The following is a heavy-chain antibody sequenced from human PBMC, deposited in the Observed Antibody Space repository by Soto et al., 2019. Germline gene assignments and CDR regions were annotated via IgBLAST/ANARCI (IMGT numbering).Heavy chain of an antibody. Sequence: SETRSLTCAVYGGSFSGYYWSWIRQPPGKGLEWIGEINHSGSTNYNPSLKSRVTISVDTSKNQFSLKLSSVTAADTAVYYCARRSMIVVVTDFDYWGQGTLVTVSS. CDR3: ARRSMIVVVTDFDY. J-gene: IGHJ4*02. D-gene: IGHD3-22*01. CDR1: GGSFSGYY. V-gene: IGHV4-34*01. CDR2: INHSGST.